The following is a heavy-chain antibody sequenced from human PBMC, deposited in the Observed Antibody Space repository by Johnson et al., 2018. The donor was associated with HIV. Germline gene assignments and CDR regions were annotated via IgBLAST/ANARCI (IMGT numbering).Heavy chain of an antibody. CDR3: ARAYSSGWLGAFDM. Sequence: QVQLVESGGGLVRPGGSLRLSCAASGFTFSDYYMTWIRQAPGKGLECVSYISSSGSTIYYADSVKGRFTISRDNAKNSLYLQMNSLRAEDTAVYYCARAYSSGWLGAFDMWGQGTMVTVSS. D-gene: IGHD6-19*01. J-gene: IGHJ3*02. CDR2: ISSSGSTI. V-gene: IGHV3-11*01. CDR1: GFTFSDYY.